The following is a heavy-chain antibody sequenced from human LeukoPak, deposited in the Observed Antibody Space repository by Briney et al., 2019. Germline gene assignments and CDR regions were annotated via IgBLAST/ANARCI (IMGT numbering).Heavy chain of an antibody. J-gene: IGHJ3*02. D-gene: IGHD3-22*01. CDR1: GFTFSSYG. CDR2: ISGSGGST. Sequence: SGGSLRHSCAASGFTFSSYGMSWVRQAPGKGLEWVSAISGSGGSTYYADSVKGRFTISRDNSKNTLYLQMNSLRAEDTAVYYCAKETMIVVVPDAFDIWGQGTMVTVSS. V-gene: IGHV3-23*01. CDR3: AKETMIVVVPDAFDI.